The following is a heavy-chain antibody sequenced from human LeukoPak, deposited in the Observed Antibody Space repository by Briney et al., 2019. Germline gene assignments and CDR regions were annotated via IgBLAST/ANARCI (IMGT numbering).Heavy chain of an antibody. J-gene: IGHJ4*02. CDR2: ISAGCGST. CDR1: GFTFSSYA. Sequence: GGSLRLSCAASGFTFSSYAMSWVRQAPGKGLEWVSTISAGCGSTYIADSVKGRVTIPRDNSKKTLYLQMNSLRAEATAVYYCAKGESRRPASSLDYWGQGTLVTVSS. D-gene: IGHD3-16*01. CDR3: AKGESRRPASSLDY. V-gene: IGHV3-23*01.